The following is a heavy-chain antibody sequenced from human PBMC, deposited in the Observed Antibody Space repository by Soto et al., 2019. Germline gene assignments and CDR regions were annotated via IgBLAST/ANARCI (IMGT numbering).Heavy chain of an antibody. D-gene: IGHD4-17*01. CDR3: ARATVTPRSRENWFDP. Sequence: SETLSLTCAVYGGSFSGYYWSWIRQPPGRGLEWIGEINHSGSTNYNPSLKSRVTISVDTSKNQFSLKLSSVTAADTAVYYCARATVTPRSRENWFDPWGQGTLVTVS. CDR2: INHSGST. CDR1: GGSFSGYY. J-gene: IGHJ5*02. V-gene: IGHV4-34*01.